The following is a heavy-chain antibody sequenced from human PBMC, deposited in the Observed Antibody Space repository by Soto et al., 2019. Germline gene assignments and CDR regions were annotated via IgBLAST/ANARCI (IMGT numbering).Heavy chain of an antibody. Sequence: QVQLVQSGAEVRKPGSSVKVSCRASGGTFSDFTVTWLRQAPGQGLEWMGGIIPILEATKYAQTFQDRVTFTADESTSTVFMEVSSLRSEDTAVYFCATSYCGNECQPNRAFYYFGWDVWGQGTTVTVSS. CDR3: ATSYCGNECQPNRAFYYFGWDV. V-gene: IGHV1-69*01. CDR2: IIPILEAT. D-gene: IGHD2-21*01. J-gene: IGHJ6*02. CDR1: GGTFSDFT.